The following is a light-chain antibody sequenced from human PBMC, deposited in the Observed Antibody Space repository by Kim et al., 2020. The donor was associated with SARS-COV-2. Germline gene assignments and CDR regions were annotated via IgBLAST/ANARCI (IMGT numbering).Light chain of an antibody. Sequence: QSALTQPRSVSGSPGQSVTISCTGTSSDVGGYNYVSWYQQHAGKAPKLMIYDVTKRPSGVPDRFSGSKSGNTASLTISGLQAEDEADYYCCSSAGTYTSVVFGGGTQLTVL. V-gene: IGLV2-11*01. CDR3: CSSAGTYTSVV. J-gene: IGLJ2*01. CDR1: SSDVGGYNY. CDR2: DVT.